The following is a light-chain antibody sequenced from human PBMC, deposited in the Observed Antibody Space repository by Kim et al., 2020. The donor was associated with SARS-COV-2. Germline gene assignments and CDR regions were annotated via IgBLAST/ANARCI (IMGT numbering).Light chain of an antibody. CDR2: NNY. CDR3: QVWHTSSDPFV. V-gene: IGLV3-21*04. Sequence: APGRTATITCGTVDTGSKSVHWYQQKPGQAPALVIYNNYVRPAGIPERFSGSNSGNTATLTISRVEAGDEADYYCQVWHTSSDPFVFGTGTKVTVL. CDR1: DTGSKS. J-gene: IGLJ1*01.